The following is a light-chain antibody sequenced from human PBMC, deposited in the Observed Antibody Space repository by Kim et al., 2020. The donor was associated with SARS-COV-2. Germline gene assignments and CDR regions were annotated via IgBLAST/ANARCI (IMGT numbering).Light chain of an antibody. J-gene: IGLJ3*02. CDR1: GGSIASNY. CDR3: RSCGSSKGV. V-gene: IGLV6-57*02. Sequence: GKGVTVCSTCRGGSIASNYVQWYQQRPGSAPATVIYEDNQRPSGVPDRFSGSIDSTSNSASLTSSGVENEDEADCYWRSCGSSKGVFGGGTQLTVL. CDR2: EDN.